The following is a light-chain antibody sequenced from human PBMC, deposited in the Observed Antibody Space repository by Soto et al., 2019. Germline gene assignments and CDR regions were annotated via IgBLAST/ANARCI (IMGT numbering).Light chain of an antibody. CDR1: SSNIGSNY. Sequence: QSVLTQPPSASGTPGQTVTISCSGSSSNIGSNYVYWYQQLPGTAPKLLIYRNNQRPSGVPDRFSGSKSGTSASLAISGLRSEYEADYYCAVWDYSLKEVFCGGTKVTVL. CDR2: RNN. J-gene: IGLJ2*01. CDR3: AVWDYSLKEV. V-gene: IGLV1-47*01.